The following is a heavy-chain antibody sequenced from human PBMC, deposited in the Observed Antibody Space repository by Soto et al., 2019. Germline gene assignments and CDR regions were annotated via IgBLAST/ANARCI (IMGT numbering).Heavy chain of an antibody. CDR3: ARDYYESGGYFDC. Sequence: PSQTLSLTCAISGDNVSSNSAAWNWIRQSPSRGLEWLGRTYYRSKWNTDYAASVNSRITISPDTSKNQFSLQLKSVTPEDTGVYYCARDYYESGGYFDCWGQGNLVTVSS. D-gene: IGHD3-22*01. CDR1: GDNVSSNSAA. J-gene: IGHJ4*02. V-gene: IGHV6-1*01. CDR2: TYYRSKWNT.